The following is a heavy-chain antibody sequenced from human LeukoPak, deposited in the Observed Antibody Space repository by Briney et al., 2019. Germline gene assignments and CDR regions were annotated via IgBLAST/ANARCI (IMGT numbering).Heavy chain of an antibody. CDR2: ISPYNGDT. Sequence: ASVKVSCKASGYTFTSYGITWVRQAPGQGLDWMGWISPYNGDTNYAQKLQGRVTMTTDTSTSTAYMELRSLRSDDTAVYYCARDASLVVVPAATYYYYYGMDVWGQGTTVTVSS. CDR3: ARDASLVVVPAATYYYYYGMDV. J-gene: IGHJ6*02. D-gene: IGHD2-2*01. V-gene: IGHV1-18*01. CDR1: GYTFTSYG.